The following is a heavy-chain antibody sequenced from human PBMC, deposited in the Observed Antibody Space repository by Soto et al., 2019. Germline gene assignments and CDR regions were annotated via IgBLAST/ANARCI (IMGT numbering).Heavy chain of an antibody. J-gene: IGHJ6*02. V-gene: IGHV4-59*08. CDR1: SGPDRSHN. CDR3: VRQGIDYLHGLVDV. Sequence: QVQLQQSGPRLVKPSETLSLTCTVSSGPDRSHNWGWIRQPPGRGLEGLGYVYYTGDTAYNPSLRGRVTISADTSTNDISLTLNSVTAADTAVYYGVRQGIDYLHGLVDVWGQGTTVSVSS. CDR2: VYYTGDT. D-gene: IGHD4-17*01.